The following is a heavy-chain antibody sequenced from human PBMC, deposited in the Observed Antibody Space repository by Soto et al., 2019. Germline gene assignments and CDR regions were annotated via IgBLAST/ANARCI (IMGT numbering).Heavy chain of an antibody. V-gene: IGHV1-69*13. D-gene: IGHD1-26*01. CDR3: ARVRKSGSYYRSYYYYGMDV. Sequence: SVKVSCKASGGTFSSYAISWVRQAPGQGLEWMGGIIPIFGTANYAQKFQGRVTITADESTSTAYMELSSLRSEDTAVYYCARVRKSGSYYRSYYYYGMDVWGQGTTVTVSS. CDR1: GGTFSSYA. CDR2: IIPIFGTA. J-gene: IGHJ6*02.